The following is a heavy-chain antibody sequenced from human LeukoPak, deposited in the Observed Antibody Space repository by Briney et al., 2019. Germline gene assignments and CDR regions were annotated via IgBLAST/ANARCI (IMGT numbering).Heavy chain of an antibody. CDR2: INPSGGST. D-gene: IGHD3-22*01. J-gene: IGHJ3*02. V-gene: IGHV1-46*04. CDR1: GYTFTSYY. CDR3: ARGQYYYDSSGLRAGAFDI. Sequence: ASVKVSCKASGYTFTSYYMHWVRQAPGQGLEWMGIINPSGGSTSYADSVKGRFTISRDNAKNTLYLQMNSLRAEDTAVYYCARGQYYYDSSGLRAGAFDIWGQGTMVTVSS.